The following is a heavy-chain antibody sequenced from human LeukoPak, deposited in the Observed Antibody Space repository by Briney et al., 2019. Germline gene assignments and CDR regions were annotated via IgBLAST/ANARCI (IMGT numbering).Heavy chain of an antibody. J-gene: IGHJ4*02. D-gene: IGHD6-13*01. CDR3: ARGRSGLAAAGTYDY. V-gene: IGHV1-8*01. CDR2: INPNSGRT. CDR1: GYTFTSSD. Sequence: GASVKASCKASGYTFTSSDINWVRQAAGQGLEWMGWINPNSGRTGYAQKFQGRVTMTASTSISTAYMELSSPRFDDTAVYYCARGRSGLAAAGTYDYWGQGTLITVSS.